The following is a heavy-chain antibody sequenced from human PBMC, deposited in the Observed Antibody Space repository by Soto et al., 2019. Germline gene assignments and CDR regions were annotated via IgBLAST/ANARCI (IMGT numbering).Heavy chain of an antibody. CDR2: INHSGST. CDR3: ARDKITGLFDY. Sequence: SETLSLTCAVYGGSFSGYYWTWIRQPPGTGLEWIGEINHSGSTNYNPSLKSRVTISVDTSKNQFSLKLTSVTAADTAVYYCARDKITGLFDYWGQGIVVTVSS. J-gene: IGHJ4*02. V-gene: IGHV4-34*01. CDR1: GGSFSGYY. D-gene: IGHD2-8*02.